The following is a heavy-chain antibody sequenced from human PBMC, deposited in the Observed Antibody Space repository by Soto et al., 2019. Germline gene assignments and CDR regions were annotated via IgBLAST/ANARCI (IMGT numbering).Heavy chain of an antibody. J-gene: IGHJ5*02. V-gene: IGHV1-18*01. D-gene: IGHD4-17*01. CDR1: GYTFTSYG. Sequence: ASVKVSCKASGYTFTSYGISWVRQAPGQGLEWMGWISAYNGNTNYAQKLQGRVTMTTDTSTSTAYMELRSLRSDDTAVYYCARENDYGDWLNWFDPWGQGTLVTVSS. CDR3: ARENDYGDWLNWFDP. CDR2: ISAYNGNT.